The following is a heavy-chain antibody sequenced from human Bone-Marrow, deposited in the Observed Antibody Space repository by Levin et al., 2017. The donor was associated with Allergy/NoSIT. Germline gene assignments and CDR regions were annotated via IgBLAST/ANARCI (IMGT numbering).Heavy chain of an antibody. CDR2: ISLTGGDK. Sequence: GESLKISCAASGFTFSDYYLSWIRQAPGKGLEWVAYISLTGGDKYYADSVKGRFTVSRDNIGNVLYLQVNNLRDGDTAVYYCGRQRGRRQWLPPDFWGQGTLIIVSS. CDR3: GRQRGRRQWLPPDF. J-gene: IGHJ4*02. V-gene: IGHV3-11*01. D-gene: IGHD3-22*01. CDR1: GFTFSDYY.